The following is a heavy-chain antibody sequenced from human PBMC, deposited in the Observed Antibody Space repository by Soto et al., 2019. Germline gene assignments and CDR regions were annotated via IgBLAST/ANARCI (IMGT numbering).Heavy chain of an antibody. J-gene: IGHJ3*02. CDR2: ISGSGGST. CDR3: AKVTTVPREGAFDI. V-gene: IGHV3-23*01. Sequence: GGSLRLSCAASGFTFSSYAMSWVRQAPGKGLEWVSAISGSGGSTYYADSVKGRFTISSDNSKNTLYLQMNSMRAEDTAVYYCAKVTTVPREGAFDIWGQGTMVTVSS. D-gene: IGHD4-17*01. CDR1: GFTFSSYA.